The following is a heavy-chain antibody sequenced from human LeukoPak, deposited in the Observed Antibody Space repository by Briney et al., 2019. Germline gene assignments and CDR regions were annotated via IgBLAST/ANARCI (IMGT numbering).Heavy chain of an antibody. CDR1: GFTFSSYS. J-gene: IGHJ4*02. CDR2: INHSGST. D-gene: IGHD2-15*01. CDR3: ARGTSRVAHDY. Sequence: GSLRLSCAASGFTFSSYSMNWVRQPPGKGLEWIGEINHSGSTNYNPSLKSRVTISVDTSKNQFSLKLSSVTAADTAVYYCARGTSRVAHDYWGQGTLVTVSS. V-gene: IGHV4-34*01.